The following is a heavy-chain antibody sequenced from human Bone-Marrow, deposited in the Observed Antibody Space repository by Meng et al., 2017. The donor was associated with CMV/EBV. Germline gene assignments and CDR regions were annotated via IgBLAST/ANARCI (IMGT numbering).Heavy chain of an antibody. D-gene: IGHD3-3*01. Sequence: ASVKVSCKASGYTFTSYYMHWVRQAPGQGLEWMGIINPSGGSTSYAQKFQGRVTMTRDTSTSTVYMEMSSLRSEDTAVYYCARDNRVDHPVLEWFMVWGQGTLVTVSS. CDR2: INPSGGST. V-gene: IGHV1-46*01. CDR3: ARDNRVDHPVLEWFMV. J-gene: IGHJ4*03. CDR1: GYTFTSYY.